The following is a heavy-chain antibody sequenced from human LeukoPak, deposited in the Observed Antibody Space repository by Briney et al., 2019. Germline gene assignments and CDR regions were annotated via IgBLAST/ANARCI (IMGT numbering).Heavy chain of an antibody. CDR3: ARTVRYFDWLLDY. CDR2: VFHSGNT. Sequence: PSETLSLTCTVSGYSISSTYYWGWIRQPPGKGLEWVGSVFHSGNTYYNPSLKSRVTISVDTSKNQFSLKLSSVTAADTAVYYCARTVRYFDWLLDYWGQGTLVTVSS. D-gene: IGHD3-9*01. CDR1: GYSISSTYY. J-gene: IGHJ4*02. V-gene: IGHV4-38-2*02.